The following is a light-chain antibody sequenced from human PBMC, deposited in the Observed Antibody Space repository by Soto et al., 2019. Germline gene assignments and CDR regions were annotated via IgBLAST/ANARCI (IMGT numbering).Light chain of an antibody. CDR3: CSFAGTGSQYV. CDR2: EGS. Sequence: QSALTHPASVSGSLGQSITISCIGTSDKIGSYNLGSWYQHKPGKAPKIIIFEGSKRPSGVSNRFSGSRSGNTASLTISGLQAEDMFDYYCCSFAGTGSQYVFRPGTKLTVL. CDR1: SDKIGSYNL. J-gene: IGLJ1*01. V-gene: IGLV2-23*01.